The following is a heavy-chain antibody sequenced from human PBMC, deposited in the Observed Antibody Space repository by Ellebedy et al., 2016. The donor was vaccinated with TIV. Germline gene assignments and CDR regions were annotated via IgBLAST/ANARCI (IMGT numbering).Heavy chain of an antibody. V-gene: IGHV1-2*02. CDR1: GYTFTSYG. D-gene: IGHD3-9*01. CDR2: INPNSGVA. J-gene: IGHJ3*02. Sequence: ASVKVSCKASGYTFTSYGIIWVRQAPGQGLEWMGWINPNSGVANYAQKFQGRVTMTRDTSITTAYMELRRLRSDDTAVYYCAREDFDILTAYSDAFDMWGQGTMVTVSS. CDR3: AREDFDILTAYSDAFDM.